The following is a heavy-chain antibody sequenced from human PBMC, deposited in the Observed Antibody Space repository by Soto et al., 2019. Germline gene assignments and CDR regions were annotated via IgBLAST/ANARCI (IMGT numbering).Heavy chain of an antibody. CDR2: IIPVFGTP. Sequence: QVQLVQSGGEVKKPGSSVKVSCKASGGSLSNYGISWVRQAPGQGLEWMGAIIPVFGTPNYAQKFQDRVTITADESTTTVYMEVRSLTSEDTAVYYCARGDATKIVVTTYYAMDVWGQGTTVTVSS. J-gene: IGHJ6*02. V-gene: IGHV1-69*12. D-gene: IGHD3-22*01. CDR1: GGSLSNYG. CDR3: ARGDATKIVVTTYYAMDV.